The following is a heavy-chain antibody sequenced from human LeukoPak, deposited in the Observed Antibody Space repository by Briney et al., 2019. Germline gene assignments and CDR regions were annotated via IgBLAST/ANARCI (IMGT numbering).Heavy chain of an antibody. CDR1: GGSISSYY. V-gene: IGHV4-4*07. D-gene: IGHD6-19*01. J-gene: IGHJ3*02. Sequence: NPSETLSLTCTVSGGSISSYYWSWIRQPAGKGLEWIGRIDTSGSTNYNPSLKSRVTMSVDTSKNQFSLKLSSVTAADTAVYYCARDSPSSSAWYKGGAFDIWGQGTMVTVSS. CDR3: ARDSPSSSAWYKGGAFDI. CDR2: IDTSGST.